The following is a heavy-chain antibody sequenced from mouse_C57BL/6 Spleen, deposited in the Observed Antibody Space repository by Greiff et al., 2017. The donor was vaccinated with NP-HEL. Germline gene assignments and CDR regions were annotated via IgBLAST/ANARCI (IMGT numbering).Heavy chain of an antibody. D-gene: IGHD1-1*01. CDR1: GFSLTSYA. CDR3: ASPGAYYYGSSYVSFAY. CDR2: IWTGGGT. V-gene: IGHV2-9-1*01. Sequence: QVQLKESGPGLVAPSQSLSITCTVSGFSLTSYAISWVRQPPGKGLEWLGVIWTGGGTNYNSALKSRLSISKDNSKSQVFLKMNSLQTDDTARYYCASPGAYYYGSSYVSFAYWGQGTLVTVSA. J-gene: IGHJ3*01.